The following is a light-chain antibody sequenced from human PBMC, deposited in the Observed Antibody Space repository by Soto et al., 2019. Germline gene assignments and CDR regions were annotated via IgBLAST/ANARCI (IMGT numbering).Light chain of an antibody. CDR3: SSYSSDNTYV. Sequence: QSVLTQPASVSGSPGQSITISCTGTSSDIGYYNYVSWYQQYPGKAPKLMIYEVSHRPSGVSNRFSGSKSGYTASLTISGLQADDEADYYCSSYSSDNTYVFGTGTKLTVL. V-gene: IGLV2-14*01. CDR2: EVS. CDR1: SSDIGYYNY. J-gene: IGLJ1*01.